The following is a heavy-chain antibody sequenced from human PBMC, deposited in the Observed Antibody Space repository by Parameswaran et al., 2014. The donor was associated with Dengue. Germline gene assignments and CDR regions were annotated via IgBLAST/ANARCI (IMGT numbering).Heavy chain of an antibody. Sequence: WVRQAPGKGLEWVAMISYEGTTKNYADSVKGRFTISRDNSKNTLYLQMNSLRPEDTALYYCARGTWFDDLFPDYFDYWGQGTLVTVSS. CDR3: ARGTWFDDLFPDYFDY. J-gene: IGHJ4*02. CDR2: ISYEGTTK. D-gene: IGHD3-10*01. V-gene: IGHV3-30-3*01.